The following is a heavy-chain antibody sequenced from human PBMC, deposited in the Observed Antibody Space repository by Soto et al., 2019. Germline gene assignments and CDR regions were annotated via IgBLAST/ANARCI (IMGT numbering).Heavy chain of an antibody. CDR2: IIPIFGTA. J-gene: IGHJ4*02. V-gene: IGHV1-69*01. CDR3: ARDEGHPKTYFDY. CDR1: GGTFSSYA. Sequence: QVQLVQSGAEVEKPGSSVNVSCKASGGTFSSYAISWVRQAPGQGLEWMGGIIPIFGTANYAPTFQGRVTITADESTSTAYMELSSLRSEDTAVYYCARDEGHPKTYFDYWGQGTLVTVSS.